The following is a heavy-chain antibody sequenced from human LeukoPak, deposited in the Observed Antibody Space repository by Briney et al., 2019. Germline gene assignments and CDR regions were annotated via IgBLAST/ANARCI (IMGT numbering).Heavy chain of an antibody. CDR1: GGTFSSYA. CDR3: ARSGSLGPFDY. Sequence: SVKVSCKASGGTFSSYAISWVRQAPGHGLEWMGGIIPIFGTANYAQKFQGRVTITADESTSTAYMELSSLRSEDTAVYYRARSGSLGPFDYWGQGTLVTVSS. V-gene: IGHV1-69*13. J-gene: IGHJ4*02. D-gene: IGHD1-26*01. CDR2: IIPIFGTA.